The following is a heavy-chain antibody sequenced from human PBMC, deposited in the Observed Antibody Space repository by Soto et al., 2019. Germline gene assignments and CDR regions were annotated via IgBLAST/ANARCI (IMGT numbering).Heavy chain of an antibody. Sequence: PGGSLRLSCAASGFTFSSYAMHWVRQAPGKGLEWVAVISYDGSNKYYADSVKGRFTISRDNSKNTLYLQMNSLRAEDTAVYYCARDGTYYDFWSGYSYYGMDVWGQGTTVTVSS. D-gene: IGHD3-3*01. CDR1: GFTFSSYA. CDR3: ARDGTYYDFWSGYSYYGMDV. CDR2: ISYDGSNK. V-gene: IGHV3-30-3*01. J-gene: IGHJ6*02.